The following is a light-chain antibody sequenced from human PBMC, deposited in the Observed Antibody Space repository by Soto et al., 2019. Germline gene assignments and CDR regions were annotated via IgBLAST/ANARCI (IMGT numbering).Light chain of an antibody. CDR3: QQLNSYPLT. V-gene: IGKV1-9*01. Sequence: IQLTQSTSSLSASVEDRVTITCRASQGISSYLAWYQQKPGKAPKLLIYAASTLQSGVPSRFSGSGSGTDFTLTISSLQPEDFATYYCQQLNSYPLTFGGGTKVDIK. CDR1: QGISSY. J-gene: IGKJ4*01. CDR2: AAS.